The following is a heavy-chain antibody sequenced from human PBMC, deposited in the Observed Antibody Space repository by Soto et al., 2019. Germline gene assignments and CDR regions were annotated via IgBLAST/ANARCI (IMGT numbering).Heavy chain of an antibody. V-gene: IGHV4-59*02. CDR2: IRYSGST. D-gene: IGHD2-2*01. J-gene: IGHJ4*02. CDR1: GGSVSPYY. Sequence: QVQLQESGPGLVKPSETLSLTCTVSGGSVSPYYWSWIRQSPGKGLEWIGNIRYSGSTDYNPSLTRRLTISIDTSTNQFSLKLTSVTAAATAVYYCAKGGTSSLPFDYWGQGTLVTVSS. CDR3: AKGGTSSLPFDY.